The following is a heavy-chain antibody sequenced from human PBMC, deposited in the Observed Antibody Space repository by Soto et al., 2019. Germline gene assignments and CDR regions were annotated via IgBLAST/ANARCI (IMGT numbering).Heavy chain of an antibody. V-gene: IGHV3-21*06. Sequence: EVHLVESGGGLVKPGGSLRLSCAASRFTFSSYSMNWVRQAPGKGLEWVASISSRRSSIHYADSVKGRFTIARDNAENLLFLQMDGLRAEDTAVYYCARDLEWFGDNWFDPWGQGTLVTVSS. J-gene: IGHJ5*02. CDR3: ARDLEWFGDNWFDP. CDR2: ISSRRSSI. D-gene: IGHD3-10*01. CDR1: RFTFSSYS.